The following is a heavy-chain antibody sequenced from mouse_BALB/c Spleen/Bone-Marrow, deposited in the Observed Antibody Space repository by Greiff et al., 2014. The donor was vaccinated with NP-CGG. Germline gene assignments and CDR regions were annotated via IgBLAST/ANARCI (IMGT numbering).Heavy chain of an antibody. D-gene: IGHD2-1*01. CDR3: ARGGNYWYFDV. CDR1: GYTFTSYL. CDR2: INPYNDGT. Sequence: EVQLVESGPELVKPGASVKMSCKASGYTFTSYLMHWVKQKPGQGLEWIGYINPYNDGTKYNEKFKGMATLTSDKSSSTAYMELSSLTSEDSAVYYCARGGNYWYFDVWGAGTTVTVSS. J-gene: IGHJ1*01. V-gene: IGHV1-14*01.